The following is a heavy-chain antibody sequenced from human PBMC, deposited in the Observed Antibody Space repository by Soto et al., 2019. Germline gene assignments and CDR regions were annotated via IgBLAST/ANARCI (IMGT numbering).Heavy chain of an antibody. CDR2: ISSSGGST. J-gene: IGHJ4*02. CDR1: GSTFSSYA. D-gene: IGHD3-22*01. CDR3: AKYQPMTQPRPYFDY. V-gene: IGHV3-23*01. Sequence: PGGSLRLSCAASGSTFSSYAMSWVRQAPGKGLGWVSAISSSGGSTFYADSVKGRFTISRDNSRNTLYLQMNSLRAEDTAIYYCAKYQPMTQPRPYFDYWGQGPLGTVSS.